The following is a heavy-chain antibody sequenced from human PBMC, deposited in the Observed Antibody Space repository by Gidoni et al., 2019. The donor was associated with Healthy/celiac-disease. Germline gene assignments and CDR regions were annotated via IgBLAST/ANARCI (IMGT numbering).Heavy chain of an antibody. J-gene: IGHJ2*01. CDR1: GGSISSSSYS. V-gene: IGHV4-39*01. Sequence: QLQLQESGPGLVKPSETLSLTCTVSGGSISSSSYSWGWIRQPPGKGLGWIGSIYYSGGTYYNPSLKSRVTISVDTSKNQFSLKLSSVTAADTAVYYCARGVPGVAVAVPWGRGTLVTVSS. CDR2: IYYSGGT. CDR3: ARGVPGVAVAVP. D-gene: IGHD6-19*01.